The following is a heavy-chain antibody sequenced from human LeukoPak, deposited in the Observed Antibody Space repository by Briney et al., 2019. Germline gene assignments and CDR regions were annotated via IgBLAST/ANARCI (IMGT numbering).Heavy chain of an antibody. CDR3: AKDQNSYGDYDHFAY. D-gene: IGHD4-17*01. V-gene: IGHV3-30*02. J-gene: IGHJ4*02. CDR2: IRYDGRNK. Sequence: GGSLRLSCASSGFTFSSFCMHWVREAPGKGLEWVAFIRYDGRNKYYADSVKHRFTISRDNSKNTLYLQMNSLRAEEPALYYCAKDQNSYGDYDHFAYWAQGSLVTVSS. CDR1: GFTFSSFC.